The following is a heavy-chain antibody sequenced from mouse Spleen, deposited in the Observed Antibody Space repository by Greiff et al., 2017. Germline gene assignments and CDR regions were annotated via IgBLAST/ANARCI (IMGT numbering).Heavy chain of an antibody. V-gene: IGHV1-64*01. CDR1: GYTFSSYW. D-gene: IGHD2-12*01. CDR3: ASSYYSYDVRAY. CDR2: IHPNSGST. J-gene: IGHJ3*01. Sequence: VQLQQSGAELMKPGASVKISCKATGYTFSSYWIEWVKQRPGQGLEWIGMIHPNSGSTNYNEKFKSKATLTVDKSSSTAYMQLSSLTSEDSAVYYCASSYYSYDVRAYWGQGTLVTVSA.